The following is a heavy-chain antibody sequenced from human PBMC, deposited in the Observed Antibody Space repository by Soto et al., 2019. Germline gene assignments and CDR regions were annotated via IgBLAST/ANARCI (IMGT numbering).Heavy chain of an antibody. Sequence: QVQLVQSGAEVKKHGSSVKVSCKASGGSFSSYDISWVRHAPGKGLEWMGGIIPIFGTANYAQKFQGRVPITANESTSTAYMELSSLRSEGTAVDYCARAYYYDRSNPYAYDYDMDVWGQRPTVTVSS. J-gene: IGHJ6*02. CDR1: GGSFSSYD. V-gene: IGHV1-69*01. CDR3: ARAYYYDRSNPYAYDYDMDV. CDR2: IIPIFGTA. D-gene: IGHD3-22*01.